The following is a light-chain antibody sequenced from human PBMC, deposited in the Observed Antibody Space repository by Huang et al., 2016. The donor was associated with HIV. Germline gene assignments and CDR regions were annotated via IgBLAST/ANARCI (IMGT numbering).Light chain of an antibody. CDR1: QSVDGGY. V-gene: IGKV3-20*01. Sequence: VLTQSPGSVSVSLGDRVTVSCRASQSVDGGYLAWYQQKAGQSPRLLVYGTSSRASGIPSRFSGSGSGTEFTLTISRLEPEDFGVYYCHQYGSSKATFGQGTKVDI. J-gene: IGKJ1*01. CDR2: GTS. CDR3: HQYGSSKAT.